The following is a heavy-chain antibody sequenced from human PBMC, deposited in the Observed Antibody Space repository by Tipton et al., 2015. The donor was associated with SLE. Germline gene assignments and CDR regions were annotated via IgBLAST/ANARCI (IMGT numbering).Heavy chain of an antibody. J-gene: IGHJ2*01. CDR1: GFTFSSYA. Sequence: SLRLSCAASGFTFSSYAMHWVRQAPGKGLEWVAVISYDGSNKYYADSVKGRFTISRDNSKNTLYLQMNSLRAEDTAVYYCARERMVYASLDLWGRGTLVTVSS. CDR3: ARERMVYASLDL. CDR2: ISYDGSNK. V-gene: IGHV3-30*04. D-gene: IGHD2-8*01.